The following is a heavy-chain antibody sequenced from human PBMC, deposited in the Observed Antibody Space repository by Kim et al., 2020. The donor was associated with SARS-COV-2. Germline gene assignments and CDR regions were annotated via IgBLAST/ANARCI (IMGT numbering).Heavy chain of an antibody. D-gene: IGHD6-19*01. V-gene: IGHV4-39*01. CDR3: ARRGSSGWPYYYYYGMDV. CDR1: GGSISSSSYY. Sequence: SETLSLTCTVSGGSISSSSYYWGWIRQPPGKGLEWIGSIYYSGSTYYNPSLKSRVTISVDTSKNQFSLKLSSVTAADTAVYYCARRGSSGWPYYYYYGMDVWGQGTTVTVSS. J-gene: IGHJ6*02. CDR2: IYYSGST.